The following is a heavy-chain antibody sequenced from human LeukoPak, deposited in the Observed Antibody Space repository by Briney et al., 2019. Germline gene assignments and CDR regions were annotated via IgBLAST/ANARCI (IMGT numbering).Heavy chain of an antibody. CDR1: GGTFSSYA. D-gene: IGHD4-11*01. CDR3: AREKSHSNYNWFDP. J-gene: IGHJ5*02. V-gene: IGHV1-69*01. Sequence: SVKVSCKASGGTFSSYAISWVQQAPGQGLEWMGGIIPIFGTANYAQKFQGRVTITADESTGTAYMELSSLRSEDTAVYYCAREKSHSNYNWFDPWGQGTLVTVSS. CDR2: IIPIFGTA.